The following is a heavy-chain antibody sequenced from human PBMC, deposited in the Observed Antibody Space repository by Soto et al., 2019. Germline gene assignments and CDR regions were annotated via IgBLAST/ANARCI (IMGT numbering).Heavy chain of an antibody. CDR2: ISYDGSNK. CDR1: GFTFSSYG. CDR3: AKDLVWSSSSGGFDY. J-gene: IGHJ4*02. Sequence: GGSLRLSCAASGFTFSSYGMHWVRQAPGKGLEWVAVISYDGSNKYYADSVKGRFTISRDNSKNTLYLQMNSLRAEDTAVYYCAKDLVWSSSSGGFDYWGQGTLVTVSS. D-gene: IGHD6-6*01. V-gene: IGHV3-30*18.